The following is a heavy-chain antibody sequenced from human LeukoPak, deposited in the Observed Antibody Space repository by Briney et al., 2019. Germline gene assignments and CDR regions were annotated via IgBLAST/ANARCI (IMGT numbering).Heavy chain of an antibody. J-gene: IGHJ3*02. CDR2: ISSSGSTI. Sequence: GGSLRLSCAASGFTFSRFSMNWVRQAPGKGLEWVSSISSSGSTIYYADSVKGRFTISRDNAKNSLYLQMNSLRAEDTAVYYCARRGPRYYYYDSSGYLDAFDIWGQGTMVTVSS. V-gene: IGHV3-48*04. CDR1: GFTFSRFS. D-gene: IGHD3-22*01. CDR3: ARRGPRYYYYDSSGYLDAFDI.